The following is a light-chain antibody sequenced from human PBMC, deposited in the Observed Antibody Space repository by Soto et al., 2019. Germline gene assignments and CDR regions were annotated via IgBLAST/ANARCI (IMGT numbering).Light chain of an antibody. J-gene: IGKJ5*01. CDR2: GAS. Sequence: DIVLPLSTGTLSLAPGKRPTLNRTASQSVSSSYLAWYQQKPGQAHRLLIYGASSRATGIQDRLSGSGSRPDLSLTIRRLEPEEFAVYYCKHYVSSPIPLGQGTRLEIK. V-gene: IGKV3-20*01. CDR3: KHYVSSPIP. CDR1: QSVSSSY.